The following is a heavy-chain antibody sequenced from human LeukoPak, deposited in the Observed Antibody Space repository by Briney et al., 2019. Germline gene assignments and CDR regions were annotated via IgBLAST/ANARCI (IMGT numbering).Heavy chain of an antibody. CDR2: ISGSGGST. CDR1: GFTFSSYA. Sequence: AGSLRLSCAASGFTFSSYAMSWVRQAQGKGLEWVSAISGSGGSTYYADSVKGRFTISRDNSKNTLYLQMNSLRAEDTAVYYCAKDPLYYYDSSPDYYGMDVWGQGTTVTVSS. V-gene: IGHV3-23*01. CDR3: AKDPLYYYDSSPDYYGMDV. J-gene: IGHJ6*02. D-gene: IGHD3-22*01.